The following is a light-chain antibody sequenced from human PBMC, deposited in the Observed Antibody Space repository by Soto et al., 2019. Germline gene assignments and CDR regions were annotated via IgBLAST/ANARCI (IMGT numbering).Light chain of an antibody. Sequence: DIQMTQSPSTLSASVGDRVTITCRASQSISRWLAWYLQRPGKAPKLLIYDASSLESGVPSRFSGSGSGTEFTLTISSPQPDDFATYYCQQYNSNSKYTFGQGTKLEIK. CDR3: QQYNSNSKYT. CDR1: QSISRW. CDR2: DAS. V-gene: IGKV1-5*01. J-gene: IGKJ2*01.